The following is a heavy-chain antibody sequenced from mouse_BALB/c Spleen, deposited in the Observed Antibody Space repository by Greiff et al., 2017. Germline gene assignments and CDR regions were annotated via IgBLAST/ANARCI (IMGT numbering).Heavy chain of an antibody. Sequence: DVQLVESGGGLVKPGGSLKLSCAASGFTFSSYAMSWVRQTPEKRLEWVATISSGGSYTYYPDSVKGRFTISRDNAKNTLYLQMSSLRSEDTAMYYCARHFPLYDGYYYAMDYWGQGTSVTVSS. CDR3: ARHFPLYDGYYYAMDY. CDR2: ISSGGSYT. D-gene: IGHD2-3*01. V-gene: IGHV5-9-3*01. CDR1: GFTFSSYA. J-gene: IGHJ4*01.